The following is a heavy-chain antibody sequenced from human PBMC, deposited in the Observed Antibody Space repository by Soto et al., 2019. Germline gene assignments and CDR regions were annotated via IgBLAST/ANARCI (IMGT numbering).Heavy chain of an antibody. V-gene: IGHV3-30-3*01. D-gene: IGHD6-19*01. CDR3: AREVEYTSAFGISSSFDY. J-gene: IGHJ4*02. Sequence: QGQLEESGGGVVQPGRSLRLSCAASGFTLSSYAIHWDRQAPGKGLEWVTVISKGGSNLYFADSVKGRCTISRDNSKNTLYLQMNSLRSEDTAVYYCAREVEYTSAFGISSSFDYWGQGTLVTVSS. CDR2: ISKGGSNL. CDR1: GFTLSSYA.